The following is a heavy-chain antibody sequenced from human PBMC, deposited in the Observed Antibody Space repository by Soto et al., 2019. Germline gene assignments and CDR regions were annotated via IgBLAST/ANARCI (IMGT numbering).Heavy chain of an antibody. J-gene: IGHJ6*02. CDR3: AKSRDAYNFYFYYGMDV. V-gene: IGHV3-30*18. D-gene: IGHD2-2*01. Sequence: GGSLRLSCAASGFTFSNYGMHWVRQTPGKGLEWVALILYDGSNKYYADSAKGRFTISRDNSKNTLYLQVSSLRAEDTAVYYCAKSRDAYNFYFYYGMDVWGQGTTVTVSS. CDR2: ILYDGSNK. CDR1: GFTFSNYG.